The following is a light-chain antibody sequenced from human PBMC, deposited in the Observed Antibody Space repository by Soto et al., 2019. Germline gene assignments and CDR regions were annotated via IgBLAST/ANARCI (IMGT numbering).Light chain of an antibody. CDR1: QGISHW. J-gene: IGKJ1*01. CDR2: EAS. CDR3: QQANSFPCT. V-gene: IGKV1-12*02. Sequence: DIQMTQAPASVSASVGDRVTITCRASQGISHWLAWYQQKPGNAPKPLIYEASSLARGVPARFSGSGSGTDFTLTITSLQPEDFATYYCQQANSFPCTFGQATKV.